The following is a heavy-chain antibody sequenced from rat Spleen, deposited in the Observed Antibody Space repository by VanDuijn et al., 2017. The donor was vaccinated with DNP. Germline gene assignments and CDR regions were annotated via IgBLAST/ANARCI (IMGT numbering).Heavy chain of an antibody. CDR2: ISTGGGNT. J-gene: IGHJ3*01. CDR1: GFTFSNYG. D-gene: IGHD1-11*01. CDR3: ARHGITTDWFAY. V-gene: IGHV5S13*01. Sequence: EVQLVESGGGLVQPGRSLKLSCAASGFTFSNYGMAWVRQAPTKGLEWVASISTGGGNTYYGDSVKGRFTISRDNAKSTLYLQMNSLRSEDTATYYCARHGITTDWFAYWGQGTLVTVSS.